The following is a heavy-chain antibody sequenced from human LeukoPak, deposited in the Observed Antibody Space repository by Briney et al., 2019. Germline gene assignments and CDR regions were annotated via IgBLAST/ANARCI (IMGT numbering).Heavy chain of an antibody. CDR3: ARAQWAYGSGSSDY. CDR1: GGTFISYA. Sequence: ASVKVSCKASGGTFISYAISWVRQAPGQGLEWMGGIIPIFGTANYAQKFQGRVTITADESTSTAYMELSSLRSEDTAVYYCARAQWAYGSGSSDYWGQGTLVTVSS. D-gene: IGHD3-10*01. V-gene: IGHV1-69*13. CDR2: IIPIFGTA. J-gene: IGHJ4*02.